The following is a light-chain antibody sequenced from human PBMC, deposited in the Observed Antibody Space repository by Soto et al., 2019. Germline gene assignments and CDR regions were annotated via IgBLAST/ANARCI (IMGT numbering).Light chain of an antibody. CDR1: QSVSSN. CDR3: QQYNNWPWP. V-gene: IGKV3-15*01. CDR2: GAS. Sequence: EIVMTQSPATLSVSPGERATLSCRASQSVSSNLAWYQQKPGQAPRLLIYGASTRATGIPARFSGSGSETEFTLTISSLQSEDFAVYYCQQYNNWPWPFGQGTKVEIK. J-gene: IGKJ1*01.